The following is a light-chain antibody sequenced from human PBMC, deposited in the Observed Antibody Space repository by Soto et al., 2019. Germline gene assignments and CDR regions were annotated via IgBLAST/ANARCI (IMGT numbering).Light chain of an antibody. CDR2: NDY. J-gene: IGLJ3*02. V-gene: IGLV1-44*01. Sequence: QSVLAQPPSASGTPGQRVTISCSGSTSNVGSNLASWYQQLPGSAPKLLIYNDYERPSGVPDRFSGSKSDTSASLAISGLQFEDEAVYYCAAWDDSLSGPVFGGGTKVTVL. CDR1: TSNVGSNL. CDR3: AAWDDSLSGPV.